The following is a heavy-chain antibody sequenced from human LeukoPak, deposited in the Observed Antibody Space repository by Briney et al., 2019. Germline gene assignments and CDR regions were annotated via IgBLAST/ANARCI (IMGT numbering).Heavy chain of an antibody. CDR3: AKSPYSYYDILTGYRNWYFDL. J-gene: IGHJ2*01. Sequence: GGSLRLSCAASGFTFSSYAMSWVRQAPGKGLEWVSAISGSGGSTYYADSVKGRFTISRDNSKNTLYLQMNSLRAEDTAVYYCAKSPYSYYDILTGYRNWYFDLWGRGTLVTVSS. D-gene: IGHD3-9*01. V-gene: IGHV3-23*01. CDR1: GFTFSSYA. CDR2: ISGSGGST.